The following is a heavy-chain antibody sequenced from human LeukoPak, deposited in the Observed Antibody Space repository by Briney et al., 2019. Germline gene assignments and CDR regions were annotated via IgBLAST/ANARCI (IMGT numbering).Heavy chain of an antibody. V-gene: IGHV4-59*01. D-gene: IGHD6-19*01. CDR2: IYYSGST. J-gene: IGHJ4*02. CDR3: AGTPVYGIAVAGTLDY. Sequence: PSETLSLTCTVYGGSISSYYWSWIRQPPGKGLEWIGYIYYSGSTNYNPSLKSRVTISVDTSKNQFSLKLSSVTAADTAVYYCAGTPVYGIAVAGTLDYWGQGTLVTVSS. CDR1: GGSISSYY.